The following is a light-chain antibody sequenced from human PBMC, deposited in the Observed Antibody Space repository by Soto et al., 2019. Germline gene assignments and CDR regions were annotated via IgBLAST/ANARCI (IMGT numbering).Light chain of an antibody. J-gene: IGLJ1*01. Sequence: QSVLTQPPSASGTPGQRVTISCSGSSSNIGSNYVYWYQQLPGTAPKLLIYRNNQRPSGVPDRFSGSKSGTSASLAISGLRSEDEADYYCAAWDDSLSALKFGTGTKLTVL. CDR1: SSNIGSNY. CDR2: RNN. V-gene: IGLV1-47*01. CDR3: AAWDDSLSALK.